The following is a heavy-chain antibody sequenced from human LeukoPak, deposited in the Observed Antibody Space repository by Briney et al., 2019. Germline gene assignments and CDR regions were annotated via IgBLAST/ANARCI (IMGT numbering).Heavy chain of an antibody. J-gene: IGHJ4*02. V-gene: IGHV4-34*01. D-gene: IGHD5-12*01. CDR3: ARKLVATTRLDY. Sequence: SSETLSLTCAVYGGSFSGYYWSWIRQPPGKGLEWIGEINHSGSTNYNPSLKSRVTISVDTSKNQFSLKLSSVTAADTAVYYCARKLVATTRLDYWGQGTLVTVSS. CDR1: GGSFSGYY. CDR2: INHSGST.